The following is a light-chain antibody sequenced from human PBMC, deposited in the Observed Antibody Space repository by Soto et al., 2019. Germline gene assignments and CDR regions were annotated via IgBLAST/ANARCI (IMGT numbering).Light chain of an antibody. CDR2: AAS. J-gene: IGKJ4*01. V-gene: IGKV1-9*01. CDR3: QQLSTYPLT. Sequence: IQLTQSPSSLSASVGDRVTITCRASQDISSYLAWYQQKPGKAPKLLIYAASTLQSGVPSRFSGSGSGTDFTLTISSLRPEDFATYYCQQLSTYPLTFGGGTKVDIK. CDR1: QDISSY.